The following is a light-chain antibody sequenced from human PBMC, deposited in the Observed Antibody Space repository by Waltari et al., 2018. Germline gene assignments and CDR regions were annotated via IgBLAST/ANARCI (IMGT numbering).Light chain of an antibody. CDR3: MQSIELPT. Sequence: VLTQTPPSLSVPPGPPASIPCKSGESLLHTDGTTYLYWYLQKSGQSPQLRFYGVSSRFSGVPDRSSGSGSGTDFSLKISRVEAEDVGVDYCMQSIELPTFGQGTRLEIK. J-gene: IGKJ5*01. CDR1: ESLLHTDGTTY. V-gene: IGKV2D-29*02. CDR2: GVS.